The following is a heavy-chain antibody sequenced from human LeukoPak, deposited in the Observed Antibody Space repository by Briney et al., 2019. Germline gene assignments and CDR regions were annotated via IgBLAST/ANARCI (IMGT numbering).Heavy chain of an antibody. CDR3: ARALVLWFGAMSGAFDI. J-gene: IGHJ3*02. Sequence: ASVKVPCKASEYIFTSYHIHWVRQAPGQGLEWMGWINPNSGGTNYAQKFQGRVTMTRDTSISTAYMELSRLRSDDTAVYYCARALVLWFGAMSGAFDIWGQGTMVTVSS. D-gene: IGHD3-10*01. V-gene: IGHV1-2*02. CDR2: INPNSGGT. CDR1: EYIFTSYH.